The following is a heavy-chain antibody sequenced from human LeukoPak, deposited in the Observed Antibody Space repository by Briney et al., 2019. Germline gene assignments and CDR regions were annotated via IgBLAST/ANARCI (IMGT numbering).Heavy chain of an antibody. CDR1: GGSISSSSYY. CDR2: IYYSGST. D-gene: IGHD2-2*01. V-gene: IGHV4-39*01. Sequence: PSETLSLTCTVSGGSISSSSYYWGWIRQPPGKGLEWIGSIYYSGSTYYNPSLKSRVIISVDTSKNQFSLKLSSVTAADTAVYYCARLSSDCSSTSCRGHYYYYGMDVWGQGTTVTVSS. J-gene: IGHJ6*02. CDR3: ARLSSDCSSTSCRGHYYYYGMDV.